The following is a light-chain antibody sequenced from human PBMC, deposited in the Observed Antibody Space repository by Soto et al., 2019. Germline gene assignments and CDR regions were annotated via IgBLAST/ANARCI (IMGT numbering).Light chain of an antibody. CDR1: SSDIGGYNY. CDR3: SSYTTSYTRV. CDR2: DVT. Sequence: QSVLTQPASVSGSPGQTITISCTGTSSDIGGYNYVSWYQQHPGKAPQLMIFDVTNRPSGVPNRFSGSKSGNTASLTISGLHAEDEADYFCSSYTTSYTRVFGGGTKLTVL. J-gene: IGLJ2*01. V-gene: IGLV2-14*01.